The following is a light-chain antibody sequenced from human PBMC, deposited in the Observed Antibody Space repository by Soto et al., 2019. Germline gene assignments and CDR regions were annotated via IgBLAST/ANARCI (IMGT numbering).Light chain of an antibody. CDR1: QSVSSSY. CDR3: QQRSNRLPVT. Sequence: EIVWSQSPGTLSLSPGERATLSCRASQSVSSSYWAWYQQKPGQAPRLLIYDESNSATGIPARCSGSGSGTDVTLTISSLEPEDFVVYYCQQRSNRLPVTFGQGTRLEIK. CDR2: DES. J-gene: IGKJ5*01. V-gene: IGKV3D-20*02.